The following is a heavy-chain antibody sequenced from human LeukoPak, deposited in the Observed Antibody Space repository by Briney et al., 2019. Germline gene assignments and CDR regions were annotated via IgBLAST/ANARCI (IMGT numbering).Heavy chain of an antibody. CDR2: INSDGSST. CDR1: GFTFSGYW. Sequence: TGGSLRLSCAASGFTFSGYWMHWVRQAPGKGLVWVSRINSDGSSTSYADSVKGRFTISRDSAKNTLYLQMNSLRAEDTAVYYCVKGPALRYFDWLLSLSPILEFWGLGTLVTVSS. J-gene: IGHJ4*02. V-gene: IGHV3-74*01. CDR3: VKGPALRYFDWLLSLSPILEF. D-gene: IGHD3-9*01.